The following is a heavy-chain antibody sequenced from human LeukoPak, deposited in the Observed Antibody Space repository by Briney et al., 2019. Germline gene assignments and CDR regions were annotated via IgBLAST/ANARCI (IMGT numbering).Heavy chain of an antibody. CDR1: GGSISSYY. D-gene: IGHD3-22*01. V-gene: IGHV4-59*12. J-gene: IGHJ4*02. Sequence: SETLSLTCTVSGGSISSYYWSWIRQPPGKGLEWIGYIYYSGSTNYNPSLKSRVTISVDTSKNQFSLKLSSVTAADTAVYYCARDRYYYDSSGYLFDYWGQGTLVTVSS. CDR3: ARDRYYYDSSGYLFDY. CDR2: IYYSGST.